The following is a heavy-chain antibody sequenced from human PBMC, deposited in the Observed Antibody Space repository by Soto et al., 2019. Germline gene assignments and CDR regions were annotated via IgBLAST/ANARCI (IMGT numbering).Heavy chain of an antibody. Sequence: PGGSLRLSCAASGFTFSNAWMSWVRQAPGKGLEWVGRIKSKTDGGTTDYAAPVKGRFTISRDDSKNTLYLQMNSLKTEDTAVYYCTTDLRGYCSSTSCYEMAYYCYYYMDVWGKGTTVTVSS. CDR3: TTDLRGYCSSTSCYEMAYYCYYYMDV. V-gene: IGHV3-15*01. J-gene: IGHJ6*03. CDR1: GFTFSNAW. D-gene: IGHD2-2*01. CDR2: IKSKTDGGTT.